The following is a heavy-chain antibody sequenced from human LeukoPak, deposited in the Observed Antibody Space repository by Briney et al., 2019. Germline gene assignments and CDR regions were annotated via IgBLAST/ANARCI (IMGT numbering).Heavy chain of an antibody. CDR2: INHSGST. D-gene: IGHD6-13*01. CDR1: GGSLSGYY. V-gene: IGHV4-34*01. Sequence: SETLSLTCAVYGGSLSGYYWSWIRQPPGNGLEWIGEINHSGSTNYNPSLKSRVTISVDTSKNQFSLKLSSVTAADTAVYYCARGRIAAAGNWGQGTLVTVSS. CDR3: ARGRIAAAGN. J-gene: IGHJ4*02.